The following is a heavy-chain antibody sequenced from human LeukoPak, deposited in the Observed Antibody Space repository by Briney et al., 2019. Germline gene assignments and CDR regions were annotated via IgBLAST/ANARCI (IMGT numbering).Heavy chain of an antibody. J-gene: IGHJ4*02. CDR2: INPKSGDT. CDR3: ARVTAVDAGKGVLDY. V-gene: IGHV1-2*06. D-gene: IGHD6-13*01. CDR1: GYTFTGYY. Sequence: ASVKVSCKASGYTFTGYYMHWVRQAPGQGLEWIGRINPKSGDTNFAQKFQGRFTMTRDTSITTAYMELSRLRSDDTAVYYCARVTAVDAGKGVLDYWGQGTLVTVSS.